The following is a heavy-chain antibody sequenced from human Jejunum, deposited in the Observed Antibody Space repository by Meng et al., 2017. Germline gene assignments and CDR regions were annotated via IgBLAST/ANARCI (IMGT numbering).Heavy chain of an antibody. V-gene: IGHV5-51*01. J-gene: IGHJ4*02. D-gene: IGHD4-23*01. CDR2: IYPGDSES. Sequence: GGSLRLSCEASGYDFTTYWIGWVRQMPGKGLEWMGIIYPGDSESRYSSSFEGQVTFSADKSITTAYLQWRSLKASDGVMYYCARQTSRGNDFDFWGQGTLVTVSS. CDR3: ARQTSRGNDFDF. CDR1: GYDFTTYW.